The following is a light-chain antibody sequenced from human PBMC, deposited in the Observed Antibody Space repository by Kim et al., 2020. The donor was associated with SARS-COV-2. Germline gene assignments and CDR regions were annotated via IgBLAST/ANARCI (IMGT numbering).Light chain of an antibody. V-gene: IGLV2-18*02. J-gene: IGLJ3*02. CDR1: SRDVGNYPR. CDR3: CSYAGTFSWV. Sequence: QSVTLSCTGSSRDVGNYPRVSWYQLPPGTAPKLMIYEVSKPPSGVPDRFSGSKSGNTASLTISGLQAEDEADYYCCSYAGTFSWVFGGGTRLAVL. CDR2: EVS.